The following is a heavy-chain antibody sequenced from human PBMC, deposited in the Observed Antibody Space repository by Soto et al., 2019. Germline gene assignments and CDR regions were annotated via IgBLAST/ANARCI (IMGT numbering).Heavy chain of an antibody. V-gene: IGHV4-30-4*01. D-gene: IGHD1-26*01. Sequence: PSETLSLTCTVSGGSISSGDYYWSWIRQPPGKGLEWIGYIYYSGSTYYNPSLKSRVTISVDTSKNQFSLKLSSVTAADTAVYYCAREEAVGAAHFDYWGQGTLVTVSS. CDR1: GGSISSGDYY. CDR3: AREEAVGAAHFDY. CDR2: IYYSGST. J-gene: IGHJ4*02.